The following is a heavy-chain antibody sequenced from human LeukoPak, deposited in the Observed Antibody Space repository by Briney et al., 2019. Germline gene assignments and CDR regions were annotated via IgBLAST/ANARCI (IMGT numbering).Heavy chain of an antibody. D-gene: IGHD4-17*01. CDR1: GFTFGDYA. CDR2: IRSKAYGGTT. CDR3: ARTTMTPIDAFNI. J-gene: IGHJ3*02. Sequence: PGGSLRLSCTASGFTFGDYAMSWVRQAPGKGLEWVGFIRSKAYGGTTEYAASVKGRFTISRDDSKSIAYLQMNSLKTEDTAVYYCARTTMTPIDAFNIWGQGTMVTVSS. V-gene: IGHV3-49*04.